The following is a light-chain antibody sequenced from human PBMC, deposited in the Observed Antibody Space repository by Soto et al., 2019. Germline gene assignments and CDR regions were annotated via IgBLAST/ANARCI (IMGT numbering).Light chain of an antibody. CDR2: GAY. V-gene: IGKV3-20*01. J-gene: IGKJ4*01. CDR1: QSVSKNF. CDR3: QPDGCSPPT. Sequence: EIVLTQSPGTLSLSPGERATLSCRASQSVSKNFLAWHQQKPGQAPRLLISGAYNRATGIPDRFSGSGSGTDFSLTIGRLDCEYIAVCFCQPDGCSPPTFVGGTKVAIK.